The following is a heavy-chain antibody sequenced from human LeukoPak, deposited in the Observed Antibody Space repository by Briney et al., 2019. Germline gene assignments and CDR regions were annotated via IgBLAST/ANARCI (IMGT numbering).Heavy chain of an antibody. D-gene: IGHD7-27*01. J-gene: IGHJ4*02. Sequence: GGSLRLSCVASGFSFGSYSINWVRQAPGKGLEWVSYISPSSSSIYFADSVKGRFTVSRDNAQNSLYLQMNSLGAEDTAVYYCARENAWGYFDFWGQGTLVTVSS. CDR3: ARENAWGYFDF. V-gene: IGHV3-48*01. CDR2: ISPSSSSI. CDR1: GFSFGSYS.